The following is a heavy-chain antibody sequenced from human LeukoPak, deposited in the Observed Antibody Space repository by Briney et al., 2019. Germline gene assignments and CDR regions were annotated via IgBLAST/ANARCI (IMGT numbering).Heavy chain of an antibody. J-gene: IGHJ4*02. Sequence: SETLSLTCTVSGGSISSYYWSWIRQPPGKGLEWIGYIYYSGSTNYNPSLKSRVTISVDTSKNQFSLKLSSVTAADTAVYYCARWDYDSSGYYFWGQGTLVTVSS. CDR3: ARWDYDSSGYYF. CDR2: IYYSGST. V-gene: IGHV4-59*08. D-gene: IGHD3-22*01. CDR1: GGSISSYY.